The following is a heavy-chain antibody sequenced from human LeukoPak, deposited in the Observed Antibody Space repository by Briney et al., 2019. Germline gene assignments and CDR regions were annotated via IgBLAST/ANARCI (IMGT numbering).Heavy chain of an antibody. CDR3: ARDSSLYSSGWRFDY. CDR2: INPNSGGT. Sequence: ASVTVSYKASGYTFTGYYMHWVRQAPGQGLEWMGRINPNSGGTNYAQKFQGRVTMTRDTSISTAYMELSRLRSDDTAVYYCARDSSLYSSGWRFDYWGQGTLVTVSS. V-gene: IGHV1-2*06. CDR1: GYTFTGYY. J-gene: IGHJ4*02. D-gene: IGHD6-19*01.